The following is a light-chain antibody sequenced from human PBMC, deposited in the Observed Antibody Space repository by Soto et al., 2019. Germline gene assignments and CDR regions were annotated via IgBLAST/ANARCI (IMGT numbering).Light chain of an antibody. Sequence: EIVLTQSPGTLSLTPGERATLSCKASQSVTSRHLAWYQQKPGQAPRLLISGATSRATGIPDRFSGSGSGTDFTLTISRLEPEDFAVYFCQQYNNSPEYTFGQGTKLEIK. J-gene: IGKJ2*01. CDR1: QSVTSRH. V-gene: IGKV3-20*01. CDR3: QQYNNSPEYT. CDR2: GAT.